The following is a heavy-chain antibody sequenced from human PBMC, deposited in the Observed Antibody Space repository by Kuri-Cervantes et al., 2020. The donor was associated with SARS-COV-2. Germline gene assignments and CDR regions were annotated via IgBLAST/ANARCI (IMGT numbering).Heavy chain of an antibody. J-gene: IGHJ5*02. V-gene: IGHV4-39*01. D-gene: IGHD3-3*01. CDR1: AGSISGSSYY. CDR2: FYHSGNA. Sequence: ESLKISCSVSAGSISGSSYYWGWIRQAPGKGLEWIGSFYHSGNAYYNPSLKSRVTISVDTSKKQFSLKLSSVTAADTAVYYCARHSDYSSTLLRFLDPQWGFDPWGQGTRVTVSS. CDR3: ARHSDYSSTLLRFLDPQWGFDP.